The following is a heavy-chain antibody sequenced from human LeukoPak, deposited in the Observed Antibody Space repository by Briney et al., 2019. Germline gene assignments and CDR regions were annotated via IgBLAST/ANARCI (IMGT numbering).Heavy chain of an antibody. CDR2: ISSSTTTI. V-gene: IGHV3-48*01. D-gene: IGHD3-3*01. J-gene: IGHJ4*02. Sequence: QSGGSLRLSCAASGFTFSSYEMNWVRQAPGKGLEWVSYISSSTTTIYYADSVKGRFTISRDNAKNSLYLQMNSLRAEDTAVFYCARTPYDFWSASYSYYFDYWGQGTLVTVSS. CDR3: ARTPYDFWSASYSYYFDY. CDR1: GFTFSSYE.